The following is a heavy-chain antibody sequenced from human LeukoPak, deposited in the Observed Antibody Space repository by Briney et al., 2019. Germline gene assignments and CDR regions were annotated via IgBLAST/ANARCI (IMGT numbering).Heavy chain of an antibody. J-gene: IGHJ6*04. CDR3: AELGITMIGGV. CDR2: ISSSGSTI. D-gene: IGHD3-10*02. CDR1: GFTFSRYS. V-gene: IGHV3-48*04. Sequence: GGSLRLSCAASGFTFSRYSMNWVRQAPGKGLEWVSYISSSGSTIHYADSVKGRFTISRDNAKNSLYLQMNSLRAEDTAVYYCAELGITMIGGVWGKGTTVTISS.